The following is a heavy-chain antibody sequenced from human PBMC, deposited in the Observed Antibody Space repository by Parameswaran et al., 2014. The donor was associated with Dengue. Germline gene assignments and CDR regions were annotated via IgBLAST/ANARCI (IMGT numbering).Heavy chain of an antibody. D-gene: IGHD2-15*01. Sequence: PGKGLEWVSAISGSGGSTYYADSVKGRFTISRDNSKNTLYLQMNSLRAEDTAVYYCARVAATQLRALHYGYWGQGTLVTVSS. J-gene: IGHJ4*02. CDR3: ARVAATQLRALHYGY. CDR2: ISGSGGST. V-gene: IGHV3-23*01.